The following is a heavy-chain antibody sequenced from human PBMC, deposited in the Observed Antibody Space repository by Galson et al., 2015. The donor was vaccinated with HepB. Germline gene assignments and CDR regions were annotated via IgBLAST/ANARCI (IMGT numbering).Heavy chain of an antibody. D-gene: IGHD5-18*01. J-gene: IGHJ4*02. V-gene: IGHV3-23*01. CDR3: AKDLYSYGVFDY. CDR1: GFTFSSYA. Sequence: SLRLSCAASGFTFSSYAMSWVRQAPGKGLEWVSAVSGSGGSTYYADSVKGRFTISRDNSKNTLFLQMNSLRVEDTAVYYCAKDLYSYGVFDYWGQGTLVTVSS. CDR2: VSGSGGST.